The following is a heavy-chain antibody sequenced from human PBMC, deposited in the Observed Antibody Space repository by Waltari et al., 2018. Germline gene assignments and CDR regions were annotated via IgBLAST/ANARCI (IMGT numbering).Heavy chain of an antibody. CDR3: ARDLGIAAAGTGAY. CDR2: RWYDGSNK. Sequence: QVQLVESGGGVVQPGRSLRLSCAASGFTFSSYGLHWVRQAPGKGLEWVAVRWYDGSNKDYADAVKGRFTISRDNSKNTLYLQMNSLRAEDTAVYYCARDLGIAAAGTGAYWGQGTLVTVSS. CDR1: GFTFSSYG. V-gene: IGHV3-33*01. J-gene: IGHJ4*02. D-gene: IGHD6-13*01.